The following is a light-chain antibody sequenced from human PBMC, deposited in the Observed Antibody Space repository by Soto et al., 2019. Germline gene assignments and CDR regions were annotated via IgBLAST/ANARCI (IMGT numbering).Light chain of an antibody. CDR3: QKYNSAPTWT. CDR2: GAS. CDR1: QGISDY. J-gene: IGKJ1*01. V-gene: IGKV1-27*01. Sequence: DIKMTQSPSSLSASVGDRVTITCRASQGISDYLAWYQQKPGKSPKLLIYGASTLQSGVPSRFSGSGSGTDFTLTISSLQPEDVATYYCQKYNSAPTWTFGQGTKVAIK.